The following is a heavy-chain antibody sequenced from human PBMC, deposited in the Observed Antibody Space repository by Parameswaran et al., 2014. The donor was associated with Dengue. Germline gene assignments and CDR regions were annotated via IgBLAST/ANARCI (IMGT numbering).Heavy chain of an antibody. J-gene: IGHJ3*02. Sequence: VRQMPGRAGVDWRIDHSGITNYNPSLKSRVTISEDTSKNQFSVKLSSVTAADTAVYYCASSYSGTYYDAFDIWGQGTMVTVSS. CDR2: DHSGIT. V-gene: IGHV4-34*01. CDR3: ASSYSGTYYDAFDI. D-gene: IGHD1-26*01.